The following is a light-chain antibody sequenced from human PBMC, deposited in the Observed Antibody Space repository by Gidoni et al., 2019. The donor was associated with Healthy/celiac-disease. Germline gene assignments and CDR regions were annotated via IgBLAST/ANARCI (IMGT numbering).Light chain of an antibody. V-gene: IGKV1-33*01. Sequence: DIQMTQSPSSLSASVGDRVTITCQASPNISNYLTWYQQKPGKAPKLLSYGASNLETGVPSRFSESGSGTDFTFTISSLQPEDIATYYCQQYDSLPPTFXGXTKVEIK. CDR1: PNISNY. J-gene: IGKJ4*01. CDR3: QQYDSLPPT. CDR2: GAS.